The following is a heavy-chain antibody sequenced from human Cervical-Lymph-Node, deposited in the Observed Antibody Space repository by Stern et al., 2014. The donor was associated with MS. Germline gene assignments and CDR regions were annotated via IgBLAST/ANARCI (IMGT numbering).Heavy chain of an antibody. J-gene: IGHJ3*02. V-gene: IGHV1-69*09. CDR3: ARPDAQYYDSDSYAPFDM. CDR2: IIPSFGLV. CDR1: GDTFRLYS. Sequence: QVQLVQSGAEVKMPGSSVTVSCKTSGDTFRLYSINWVRQAPGQGLEWMGKIIPSFGLVKYAPNFQDRVMLTADKSTSTAYMELSSLRSQDTAVYYCARPDAQYYDSDSYAPFDMWGQGTLVTVSS. D-gene: IGHD3-22*01.